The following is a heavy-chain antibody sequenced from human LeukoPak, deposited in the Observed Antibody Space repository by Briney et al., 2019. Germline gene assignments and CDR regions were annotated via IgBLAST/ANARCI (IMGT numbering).Heavy chain of an antibody. V-gene: IGHV3-7*01. D-gene: IGHD3-3*01. CDR3: ARESTHYDFWSGHYYYYMDV. Sequence: GGSLRLSCAASGFTFSSYWMSWVRQAPGKGREWVANIKQDGSEKYYVDSVKGRFTISRDNAKNSLYLQMNSLRAEDTAVYYCARESTHYDFWSGHYYYYMDVWGKGTTVTVSS. CDR1: GFTFSSYW. CDR2: IKQDGSEK. J-gene: IGHJ6*03.